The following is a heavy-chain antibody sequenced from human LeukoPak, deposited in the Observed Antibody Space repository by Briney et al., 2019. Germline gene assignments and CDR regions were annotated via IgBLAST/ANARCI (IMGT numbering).Heavy chain of an antibody. CDR1: GFTFDDYA. J-gene: IGHJ3*02. D-gene: IGHD1-26*01. CDR3: AREGAYSGSYYERDAFDI. Sequence: GGSLRLSCAASGFTFDDYAMHWVRQAPGKGLEWVSGISWNSGSIGYADSVKGRFTISRDNAKNSLYLQMNSLRAEDTAVYYCAREGAYSGSYYERDAFDIWGQGTMVTVSS. V-gene: IGHV3-9*01. CDR2: ISWNSGSI.